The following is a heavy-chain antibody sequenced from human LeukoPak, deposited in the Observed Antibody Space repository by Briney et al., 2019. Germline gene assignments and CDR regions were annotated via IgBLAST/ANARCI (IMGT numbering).Heavy chain of an antibody. CDR3: ARASSGYSDAFDI. Sequence: SETLSLTCTVSGYSISSGYYWGWIRQPPGKGLEWIGSIYHSGSTYYNPSLKSRVTISVDTSKNQFSLKLSSVTAADTAVYYCARASSGYSDAFDIWGQGTMVTVSS. V-gene: IGHV4-38-2*02. J-gene: IGHJ3*02. D-gene: IGHD3-22*01. CDR1: GYSISSGYY. CDR2: IYHSGST.